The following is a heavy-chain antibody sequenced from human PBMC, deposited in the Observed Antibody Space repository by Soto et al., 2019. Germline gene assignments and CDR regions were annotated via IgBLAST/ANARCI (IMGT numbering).Heavy chain of an antibody. CDR2: IYYSGST. J-gene: IGHJ5*02. CDR1: GGSISSSSYY. D-gene: IGHD5-18*01. CDR3: ARQEGGIQLWLIGWFDP. V-gene: IGHV4-39*01. Sequence: SETLSLTCTVSGGSISSSSYYWGWIRQPPGKGLEWIGSIYYSGSTYYNPSLKNRVTISVDTSKNQFSLKLSSVTAADTAVYYCARQEGGIQLWLIGWFDPWGQGTLVTVSS.